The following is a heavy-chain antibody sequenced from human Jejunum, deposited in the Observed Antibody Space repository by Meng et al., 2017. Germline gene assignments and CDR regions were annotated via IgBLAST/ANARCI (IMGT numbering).Heavy chain of an antibody. D-gene: IGHD5-18*01. CDR3: AKGGYSFGYTDY. V-gene: IGHV3-23*01. J-gene: IGHJ4*02. CDR2: ISDSGGRI. CDR1: GFNFNIYA. Sequence: GGSLRLSCAASGFNFNIYAMSWVRQAPGMGLEWVSVISDSGGRIYYADSGKGRFTISRDNSKNTVYLEVNNLRVEDTAVYYCAKGGYSFGYTDYWGQGTLVTVSS.